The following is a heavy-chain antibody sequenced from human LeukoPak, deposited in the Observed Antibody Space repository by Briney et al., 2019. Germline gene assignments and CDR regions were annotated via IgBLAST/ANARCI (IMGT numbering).Heavy chain of an antibody. D-gene: IGHD3-10*01. CDR1: GFTFSSYW. CDR3: ARRGNYYGSGSRNWGFDY. J-gene: IGHJ4*02. Sequence: GGSLRLSCAASGFTFSSYWMSWVRQAPGKGLEWVANIKQDGSEKYYVDSMRGRFTISRDNAKNTLYLQMNSLRAEDTAVYYCARRGNYYGSGSRNWGFDYWGQGTLVTVSS. CDR2: IKQDGSEK. V-gene: IGHV3-7*01.